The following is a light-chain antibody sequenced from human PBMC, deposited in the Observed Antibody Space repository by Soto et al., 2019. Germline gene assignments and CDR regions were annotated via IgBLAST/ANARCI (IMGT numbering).Light chain of an antibody. CDR3: QQYGSSPPYT. J-gene: IGKJ2*01. CDR2: GAS. Sequence: EIVLTQSPGTLSLSPGERATLSCRASQSVSSSYLAWYQQKHGQAPRLLIYGASSRATGIPDRFSGSGSATDLTLTISILEPEDFAVYYCQQYGSSPPYTFGQGTKLEIK. V-gene: IGKV3-20*01. CDR1: QSVSSSY.